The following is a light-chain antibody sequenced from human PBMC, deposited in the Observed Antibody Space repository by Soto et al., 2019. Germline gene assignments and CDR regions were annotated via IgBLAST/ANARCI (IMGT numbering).Light chain of an antibody. CDR3: TSYTSTISPVL. CDR1: SSDVGGYNY. Sequence: QSALTQPASVSGSPGQSITISCTGTSSDVGGYNYVSWYQQHPGKAPKLIISEVSNRPSGVSTRFSGSKSGNTASLTISGLQAEDEAEYYCTSYTSTISPVLFGGGTKLTVL. J-gene: IGLJ2*01. CDR2: EVS. V-gene: IGLV2-14*03.